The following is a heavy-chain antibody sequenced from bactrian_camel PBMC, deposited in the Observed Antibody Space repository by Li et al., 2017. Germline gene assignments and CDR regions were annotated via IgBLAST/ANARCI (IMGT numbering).Heavy chain of an antibody. V-gene: IGHV3S31*01. CDR2: FDVGRRTP. J-gene: IGHJ4*01. CDR1: GYTLSSRC. CDR3: AAVWCSYCSVGGCTQRDYNF. Sequence: DVQLVESGGGSVQAGGSLTLSCTASGYTLSSRCMGWFRQAPGKEREGVAGFDVGRRTPYYVDSVKGRFTISQDHARNTLYLQMDMLKPEDAAMYYCAAVWCSYCSVGGCTQRDYNFWGQGTQVTVS. D-gene: IGHD7*01.